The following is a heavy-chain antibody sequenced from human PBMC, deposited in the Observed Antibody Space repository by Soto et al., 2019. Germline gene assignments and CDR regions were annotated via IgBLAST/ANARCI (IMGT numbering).Heavy chain of an antibody. CDR2: IYYSGYT. Sequence: SVTLSLTCTCLGGSIRSRSSYWGWSRQPPGKGLEWIGSIYYSGYTYYNPSLKSRVTISVDTSKNQFSLKLSSVTAADTAGYYCARHNGPLYVGYYYDMDVWGQGTTVT. CDR1: GGSIRSRSSY. J-gene: IGHJ6*02. D-gene: IGHD3-16*01. CDR3: ARHNGPLYVGYYYDMDV. V-gene: IGHV4-39*01.